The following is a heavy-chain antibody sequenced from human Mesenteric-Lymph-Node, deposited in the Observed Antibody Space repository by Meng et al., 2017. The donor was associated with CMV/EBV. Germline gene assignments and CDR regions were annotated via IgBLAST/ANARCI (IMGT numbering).Heavy chain of an antibody. J-gene: IGHJ3*02. CDR3: AREGLSLDAFDI. V-gene: IGHV3-48*03. Sequence: GGSLRLSCVASGFTFNNYEMSWVRQTPGKGLEWVSYISSSGSTIHYADSVKGRFTISRDNAKDSLFLEMNSLRADDTALYYCAREGLSLDAFDIWGQGTTVTVSS. D-gene: IGHD3/OR15-3a*01. CDR1: GFTFNNYE. CDR2: ISSSGSTI.